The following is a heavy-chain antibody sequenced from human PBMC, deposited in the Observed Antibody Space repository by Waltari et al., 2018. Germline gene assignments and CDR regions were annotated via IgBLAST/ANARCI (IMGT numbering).Heavy chain of an antibody. V-gene: IGHV4-38-2*01. D-gene: IGHD6-19*01. CDR1: GYSISSGYY. CDR2: IYHSGST. Sequence: QVQLQESGPGLVKPSETLSLTCAVSGYSISSGYYWGWIRQPPGKGLDWIWSIYHSGSTYYTPSLKSRVTISVDTSKNQFSLKLSSVTAADTAVYYCARHIAVAVFAFDIWGQGTMVTVSS. CDR3: ARHIAVAVFAFDI. J-gene: IGHJ3*02.